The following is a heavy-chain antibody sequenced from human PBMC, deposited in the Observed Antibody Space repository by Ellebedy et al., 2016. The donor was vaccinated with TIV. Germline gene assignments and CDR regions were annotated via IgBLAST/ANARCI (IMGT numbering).Heavy chain of an antibody. CDR3: AKLESSGYYNGRFDY. V-gene: IGHV3-23*01. Sequence: GGSLRLSCAASGFTFRNFAMTWVRQAPGKGLEWVSSISSSGVSTDYADSVRGRVTISRDNSKNTLYLQMNTLKADDSAVYYCAKLESSGYYNGRFDYWGQGTLVTVSS. CDR1: GFTFRNFA. D-gene: IGHD3-22*01. J-gene: IGHJ4*02. CDR2: ISSSGVST.